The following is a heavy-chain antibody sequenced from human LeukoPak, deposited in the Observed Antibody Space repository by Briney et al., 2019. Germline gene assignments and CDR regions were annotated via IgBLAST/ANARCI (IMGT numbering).Heavy chain of an antibody. J-gene: IGHJ5*02. CDR1: GGSISSSNW. D-gene: IGHD6-13*01. CDR2: IYHSGST. V-gene: IGHV4-4*02. Sequence: SETLSLTCAVSGGSISSSNWWSWVRQPPGKGLEWIGEIYHSGSTNYNPSLKSRVTISVDKSKNQFSLKLSSVTAADTAVYYCARDASIAAAGTLGSGWFDPWGQGTLVTVSS. CDR3: ARDASIAAAGTLGSGWFDP.